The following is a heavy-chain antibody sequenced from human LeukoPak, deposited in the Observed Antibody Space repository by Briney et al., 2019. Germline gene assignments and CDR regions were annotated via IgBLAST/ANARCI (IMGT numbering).Heavy chain of an antibody. CDR1: EFTFDDYT. CDR3: AKDQMDNNYFDY. J-gene: IGHJ4*02. V-gene: IGHV3-43*01. D-gene: IGHD5-24*01. Sequence: PGGSLRLSCAASEFTFDDYTMHWVRQAPEKGLEWVSLISWDGGSTYYADSVKGRFTISRDNSKNSLYLQMNSLRTEDTALYYCAKDQMDNNYFDYWGQGTLVTVSS. CDR2: ISWDGGST.